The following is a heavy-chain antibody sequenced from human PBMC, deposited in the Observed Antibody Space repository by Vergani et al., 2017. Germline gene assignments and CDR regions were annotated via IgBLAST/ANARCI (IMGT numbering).Heavy chain of an antibody. D-gene: IGHD6-13*01. CDR2: VYSSGST. V-gene: IGHV4-61*02. J-gene: IGHJ4*02. CDR3: ARGNSSSWPLDY. CDR1: GGSTSSGLYY. Sequence: QVQLQESGPGLVKPSQTLSPTCTVSGGSTSSGLYYWSWIRQPAGKGLEWIGRVYSSGSTHYNPSLKSRVTISVDTSKNQFSLQLRSVTAADTAVYFCARGNSSSWPLDYWGQGTLVTVSS.